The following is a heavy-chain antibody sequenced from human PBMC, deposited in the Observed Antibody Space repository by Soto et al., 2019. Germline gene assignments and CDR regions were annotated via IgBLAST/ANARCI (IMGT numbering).Heavy chain of an antibody. D-gene: IGHD1-26*01. CDR2: ISGRGFKK. J-gene: IGHJ5*02. CDR1: GFIFENFG. V-gene: IGHV3-23*01. CDR3: AKNQGVELVPLATVDWFDP. Sequence: GGSLRLSCAASGFIFENFGMSWVRQAPGKGLEWISSISGRGFKKYYADSVKGRFTISRDNSKSTVYLELNNLSAEDTAVYHCAKNQGVELVPLATVDWFDPWGQGSVVTVSS.